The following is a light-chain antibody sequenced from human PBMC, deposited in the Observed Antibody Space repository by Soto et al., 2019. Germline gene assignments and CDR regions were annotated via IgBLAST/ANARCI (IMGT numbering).Light chain of an antibody. CDR1: QSVSTW. Sequence: DIQITQSPSAVSASVGDRVTITCRASQSVSTWLAWYQQKPGKAPQVLISMASTLESGVPSRFSGSGSGTEFTLTISSLQPDDFATYYCQQYNSHSPWTFGQGTKVAIK. V-gene: IGKV1-5*03. J-gene: IGKJ1*01. CDR2: MAS. CDR3: QQYNSHSPWT.